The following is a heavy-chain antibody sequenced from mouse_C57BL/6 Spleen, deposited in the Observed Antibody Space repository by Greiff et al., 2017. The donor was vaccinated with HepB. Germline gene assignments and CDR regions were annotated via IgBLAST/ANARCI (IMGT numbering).Heavy chain of an antibody. CDR3: ARDSSGYEAMDY. J-gene: IGHJ4*01. Sequence: EVQLQQSGGGLVKPGGSLKLSCAASGFTFSDYGMHWVRQAPEKGLEWVAYISSGSSTIYYADTVKGRFTISRDNAKNTLFLQMTSLRSEDTAMYYCARDSSGYEAMDYWGQGTSVTVSS. CDR1: GFTFSDYG. D-gene: IGHD3-2*02. CDR2: ISSGSSTI. V-gene: IGHV5-17*01.